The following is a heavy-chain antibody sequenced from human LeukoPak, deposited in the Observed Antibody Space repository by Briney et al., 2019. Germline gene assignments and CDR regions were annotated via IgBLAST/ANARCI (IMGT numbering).Heavy chain of an antibody. D-gene: IGHD3-22*01. CDR1: GFTFRDYF. CDR2: TNTAGNTI. Sequence: GGSLRLSCAASGFTFRDYFMSWIRQAPGNGLEWVAYTNTAGNTIYYADSMKGRFTISRDNAKNSLYLQMNTLRAEDTAVYYCARVTYDSSAVDAFDIWGQGTMVTVSP. J-gene: IGHJ3*02. V-gene: IGHV3-11*01. CDR3: ARVTYDSSAVDAFDI.